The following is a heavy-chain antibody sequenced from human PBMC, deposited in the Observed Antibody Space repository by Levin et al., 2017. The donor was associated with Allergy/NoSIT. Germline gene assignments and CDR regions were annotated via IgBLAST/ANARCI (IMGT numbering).Heavy chain of an antibody. CDR2: IWHDGNDK. V-gene: IGHV3-33*01. Sequence: GGSLRLSCAASGFIFSTYSMHWVRQAPGKGLEWVAVIWHDGNDKFYSDSVKGRFTISRDNGENMLFLQMNSLRAEDTGVYYCTRDRLEYCSGASCYGFDVWGQGTTVTVSS. CDR1: GFIFSTYS. CDR3: TRDRLEYCSGASCYGFDV. D-gene: IGHD6-19*01. J-gene: IGHJ6*02.